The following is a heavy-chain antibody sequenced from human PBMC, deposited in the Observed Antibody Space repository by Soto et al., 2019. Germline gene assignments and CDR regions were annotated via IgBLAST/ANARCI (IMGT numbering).Heavy chain of an antibody. CDR2: IYHSGNT. CDR1: GGSISSGGYY. D-gene: IGHD6-13*01. CDR3: ARDASTSWHYLDY. V-gene: IGHV4-31*03. Sequence: PWETLSLTGTVSGGSISSGGYYWSWIRQHPEKGLEWIGHIYHSGNTYYNPSLKSRVTISVDTSKNQFSLKLSSVTAADTAVYYCARDASTSWHYLDYWGQGTLVTVSS. J-gene: IGHJ4*02.